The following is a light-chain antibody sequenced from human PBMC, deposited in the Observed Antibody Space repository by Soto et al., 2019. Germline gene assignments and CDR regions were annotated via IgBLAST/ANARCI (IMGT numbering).Light chain of an antibody. CDR3: QQYGTSPIT. J-gene: IGKJ5*01. V-gene: IGKV3-20*01. Sequence: ENVLTQSPGTLSLSPGERATLSCRASQTVSSYLTWYQQRPGQAPRLLIYGACKRATGIPDRFSGSGSGTDFTLTISMLEPEDFALYYCQQYGTSPITFGQGTRLEIK. CDR2: GAC. CDR1: QTVSSY.